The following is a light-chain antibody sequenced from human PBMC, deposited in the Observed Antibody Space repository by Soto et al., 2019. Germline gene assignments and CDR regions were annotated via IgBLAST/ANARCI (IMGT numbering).Light chain of an antibody. J-gene: IGLJ3*02. CDR3: SAYTFSNTLV. V-gene: IGLV2-14*01. Sequence: QSALTQPASVSESLGQSITISCSGTSSDIGGHNFVSWYQQLPGKTPKVLIYGVSNRPSGISNRFSGSKSGNTASLTISGLQAEDEADDYCSAYTFSNTLVFGGGTQLPVL. CDR2: GVS. CDR1: SSDIGGHNF.